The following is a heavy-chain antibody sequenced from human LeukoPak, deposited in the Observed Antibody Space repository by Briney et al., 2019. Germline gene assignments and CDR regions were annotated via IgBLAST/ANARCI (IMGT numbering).Heavy chain of an antibody. J-gene: IGHJ6*03. V-gene: IGHV4-39*07. CDR3: ARVAYYYYYMDV. CDR1: GGSISSSSYY. Sequence: SETLSLTCKVSGGSISSSSYYWGWIRQPPGKGLEWIGSIYYSGSTYYNPSLKSRVTISVDTSKNQFSLKLSSVTAADTAVYYCARVAYYYYYMDVWGKGTTVTISS. CDR2: IYYSGST.